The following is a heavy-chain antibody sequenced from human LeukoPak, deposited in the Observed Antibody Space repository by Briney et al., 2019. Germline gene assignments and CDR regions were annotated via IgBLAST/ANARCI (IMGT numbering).Heavy chain of an antibody. D-gene: IGHD4-23*01. CDR2: ISSSTATI. V-gene: IGHV3-48*01. Sequence: GSLRLSCAASGFIFSNYNMNWVRKAPGKGLGGISHISSSTATIYYTDPVKGRFTISRDNSKNTLYLQMSSLRVEDTAVYYCARGIHNGGHVPLAWGQGTLVTVSS. CDR1: GFIFSNYN. CDR3: ARGIHNGGHVPLA. J-gene: IGHJ5*02.